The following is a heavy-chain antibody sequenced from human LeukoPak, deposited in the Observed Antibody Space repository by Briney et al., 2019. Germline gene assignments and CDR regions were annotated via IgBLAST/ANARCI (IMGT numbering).Heavy chain of an antibody. CDR1: GHNFTIHW. Sequence: GESLKISCQGSGHNFTIHWIAWVRQMPGKGLELMGITYPDDSDTRYSPSFQGQVTISADKSITTAYLQWSSLKASDTAMYYCARSYGTWNYADYWGQGTLLTVSS. D-gene: IGHD3-10*01. CDR2: TYPDDSDT. J-gene: IGHJ4*02. V-gene: IGHV5-51*06. CDR3: ARSYGTWNYADY.